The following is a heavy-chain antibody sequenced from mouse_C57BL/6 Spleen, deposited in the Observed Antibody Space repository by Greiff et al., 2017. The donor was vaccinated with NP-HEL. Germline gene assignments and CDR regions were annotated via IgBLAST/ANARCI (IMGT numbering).Heavy chain of an antibody. CDR2: IDPSDSYT. V-gene: IGHV1-59*01. Sequence: QVQLQQPGAELVRPGTSVKLSCKASGYTFTSYWMHWVKQRPGQGLEWIGVIDPSDSYTNYNQKFKGKATLTVDTSSSTAYMQLSSLTSEDSAVYYCARWSNYCDYWGQGTTLTVSS. J-gene: IGHJ2*01. CDR3: ARWSNYCDY. D-gene: IGHD5-1*01. CDR1: GYTFTSYW.